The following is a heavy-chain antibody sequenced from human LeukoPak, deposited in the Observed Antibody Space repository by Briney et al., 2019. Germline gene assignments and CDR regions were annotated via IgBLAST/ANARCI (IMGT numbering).Heavy chain of an antibody. CDR2: IYYSCST. J-gene: IGHJ5*02. D-gene: IGHD1-1*01. Sequence: SETLSLTCTVSGGSISIYYWSWLRQPPGKGLGLIGIIYYSCSTNYNPSLKSRVTISVDTSKNQFSLKLSSVTAADTAIYYCARVSKTGVLRWFDPWGQGTLVTVSS. CDR1: GGSISIYY. V-gene: IGHV4-59*01. CDR3: ARVSKTGVLRWFDP.